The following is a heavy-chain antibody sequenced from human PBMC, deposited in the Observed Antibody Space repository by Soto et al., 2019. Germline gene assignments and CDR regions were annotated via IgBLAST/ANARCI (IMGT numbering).Heavy chain of an antibody. Sequence: VGSLRLSCAASGFTFSSYCMSWVRQAPGKGLEWVANIKQDGSEKYYVDSVKGRFTISRDNAKNSLYLQMNSLRAEDTAVYYCARDCSSTSCYNNWFDPWGQGTLVTVSS. CDR3: ARDCSSTSCYNNWFDP. J-gene: IGHJ5*02. D-gene: IGHD2-2*01. CDR1: GFTFSSYC. V-gene: IGHV3-7*01. CDR2: IKQDGSEK.